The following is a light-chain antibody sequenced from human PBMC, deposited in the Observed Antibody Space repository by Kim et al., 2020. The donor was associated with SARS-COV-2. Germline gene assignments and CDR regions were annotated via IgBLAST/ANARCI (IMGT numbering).Light chain of an antibody. CDR2: GKN. V-gene: IGLV3-19*01. J-gene: IGLJ1*01. CDR3: NSRDISGNHRV. Sequence: LGQIIRISCQEDSVRTYYASWYQQKPGQAPVLVIYGKNNRPSGIPDRFSCCSSGKTAYLTITGAQAEDEADYYCNSRDISGNHRVFGTGTKVTVL. CDR1: SVRTYY.